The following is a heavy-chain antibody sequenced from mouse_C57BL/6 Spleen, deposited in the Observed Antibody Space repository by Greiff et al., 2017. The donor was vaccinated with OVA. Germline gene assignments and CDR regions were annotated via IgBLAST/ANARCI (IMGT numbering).Heavy chain of an antibody. V-gene: IGHV1-82*01. J-gene: IGHJ2*01. D-gene: IGHD1-1*01. CDR2: IYPGDGDT. CDR3: ARAYYGSFDY. Sequence: VQLVESGPELVKPGASVKISCKASGYAFSSSWMNWVKQRPGKGLEWIGRIYPGDGDTNYNGKFKGKATLTADKSSSTAYMQLSSLTSEDSAVYFCARAYYGSFDYWGQGTTLTVSS. CDR1: GYAFSSSW.